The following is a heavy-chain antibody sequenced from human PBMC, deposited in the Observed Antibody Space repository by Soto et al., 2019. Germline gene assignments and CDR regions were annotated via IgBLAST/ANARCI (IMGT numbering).Heavy chain of an antibody. CDR2: INHSGST. D-gene: IGHD3-10*01. V-gene: IGHV4-34*01. J-gene: IGHJ4*02. CDR1: GGSFSGYY. CDR3: ARQDYYGSGSYYNYPGYFDY. Sequence: PSETLSLTCAVYGGSFSGYYRSWIRQPPGKGLEWIGEINHSGSTNYNPSLKSRVTISVDTSKNQFSLKLSSVTAADTAVYYCARQDYYGSGSYYNYPGYFDYCGQGTLVTVSS.